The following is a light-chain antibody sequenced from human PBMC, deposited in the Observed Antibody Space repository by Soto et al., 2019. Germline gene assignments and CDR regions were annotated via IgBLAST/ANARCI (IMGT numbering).Light chain of an antibody. J-gene: IGKJ1*01. Sequence: EIVMTQSPATLSVSPGERATLSCRASQSVSSNLAWYQQKPGQAPRLLIYGASTRATGIPARFSGSGSGTEFTHTISSLQSEDFAVYSCQQYNNWPPWTFGQGTKVEIK. CDR1: QSVSSN. V-gene: IGKV3-15*01. CDR3: QQYNNWPPWT. CDR2: GAS.